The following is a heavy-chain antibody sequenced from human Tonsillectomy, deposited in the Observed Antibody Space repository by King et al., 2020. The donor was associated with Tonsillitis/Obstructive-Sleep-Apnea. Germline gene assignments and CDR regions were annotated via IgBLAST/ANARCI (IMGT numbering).Heavy chain of an antibody. Sequence: QLQESGPGLVKPSETLSLTCSVSGDSISSRSYYWGWIRQPPGKGLEWIGTIYYSGSTYYNPSLKSRVTISVDTSKNQFSLKLSSVTATDTAIYYCARHTDSTSWSYYYDMDVCGKGAPVTVSS. J-gene: IGHJ6*03. D-gene: IGHD6-13*01. CDR1: GDSISSRSYY. CDR3: ARHTDSTSWSYYYDMDV. V-gene: IGHV4-39*01. CDR2: IYYSGST.